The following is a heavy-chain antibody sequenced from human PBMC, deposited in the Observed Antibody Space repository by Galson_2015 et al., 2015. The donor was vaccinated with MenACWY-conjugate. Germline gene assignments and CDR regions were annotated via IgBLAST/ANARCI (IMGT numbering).Heavy chain of an antibody. J-gene: IGHJ4*02. CDR1: GGSFSGYY. Sequence: SETLSLTCAVYGGSFSGYYWSWIRQPPGKGLEWIGEINHSGSTNYNPSLKSRVTISVDTSKNQFSLKLSSVTAADTAVYYCARGRSYYYGSGRYFDYWGQGT. CDR2: INHSGST. D-gene: IGHD3-10*01. CDR3: ARGRSYYYGSGRYFDY. V-gene: IGHV4-34*01.